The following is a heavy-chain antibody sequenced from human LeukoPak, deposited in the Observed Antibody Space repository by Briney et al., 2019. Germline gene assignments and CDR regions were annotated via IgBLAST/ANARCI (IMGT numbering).Heavy chain of an antibody. CDR1: GYTLTELS. CDR3: ATNSLTPAVAAAYYFDY. V-gene: IGHV1-24*01. Sequence: ASVKVSCKVSGYTLTELSMHWVRQAPGKGLEWMGGFDPEDGETFYAQKFQGRVTMTEDTSTDTAYMELSSLRSEDTAVYYCATNSLTPAVAAAYYFDYWGQGTLVTVSS. J-gene: IGHJ4*02. D-gene: IGHD6-13*01. CDR2: FDPEDGET.